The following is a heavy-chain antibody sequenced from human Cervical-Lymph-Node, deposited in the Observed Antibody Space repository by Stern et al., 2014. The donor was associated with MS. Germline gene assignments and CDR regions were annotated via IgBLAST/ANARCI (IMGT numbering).Heavy chain of an antibody. D-gene: IGHD1-26*01. CDR1: GFVFRRYA. Sequence: VQLVASGGGVVPPGRSLRLSCAASGFVFRRYALHRVRLAPGKGLEWVALISYDGRDKYYTDSVKGRFTVSRDNSNNTVDLEMNSLRLEDTAVYYCAKGGSGSYLDWGQGSLVTVSS. J-gene: IGHJ4*02. V-gene: IGHV3-30*04. CDR3: AKGGSGSYLD. CDR2: ISYDGRDK.